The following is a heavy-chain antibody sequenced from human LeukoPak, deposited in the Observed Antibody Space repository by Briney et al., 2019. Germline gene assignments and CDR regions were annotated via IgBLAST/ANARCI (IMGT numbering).Heavy chain of an antibody. D-gene: IGHD6-19*01. J-gene: IGHJ4*02. CDR3: ARERGIAVSNRRESYFEY. V-gene: IGHV1-46*01. CDR1: GYTFTSYY. Sequence: ASGKVSCKASGYTFTSYYMHWVRRAPGQGLEWMGIINPSGGSTSYAQKFQGRVTMTRDTSTSTVYMELSSLRSEDTAVYYCARERGIAVSNRRESYFEYWGQGTLVTVSS. CDR2: INPSGGST.